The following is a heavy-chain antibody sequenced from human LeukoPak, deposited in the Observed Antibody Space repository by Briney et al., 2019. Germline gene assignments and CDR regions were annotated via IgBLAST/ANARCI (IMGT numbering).Heavy chain of an antibody. CDR1: GYIFSNYG. CDR3: AIEYSSSPGAFDI. D-gene: IGHD6-6*01. V-gene: IGHV1-18*01. J-gene: IGHJ3*02. Sequence: ASVKVSCKTSGYIFSNYGVTWVRQAPGQGLEWMGWISAYNGNTKHAQKLQGRVTMTTDTSTSTVYMELRRLKSDDTAVYYCAIEYSSSPGAFDIWGQGTMVTVSS. CDR2: ISAYNGNT.